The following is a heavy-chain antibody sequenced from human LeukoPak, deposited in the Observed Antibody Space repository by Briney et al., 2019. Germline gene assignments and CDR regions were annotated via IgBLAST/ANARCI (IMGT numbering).Heavy chain of an antibody. CDR3: ARVYYDFWSGYPISGFDY. D-gene: IGHD3-3*01. Sequence: KTSETLSLTCAVYGGSFSGYYWSWIRRPPGKGLEWIGEINHSGSTNYNPSLKSRVTISVDTSKNQFSLKLSSVTAADTAVYYCARVYYDFWSGYPISGFDYWGQGTLVTVSS. J-gene: IGHJ4*02. CDR1: GGSFSGYY. CDR2: INHSGST. V-gene: IGHV4-34*01.